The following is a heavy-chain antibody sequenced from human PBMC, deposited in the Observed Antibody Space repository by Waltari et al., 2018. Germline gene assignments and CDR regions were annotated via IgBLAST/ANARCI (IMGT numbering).Heavy chain of an antibody. Sequence: EVQLVESGGGLVQPGGSLRLSCTASGFTFSSYWMHWVRQAPGKGLVWASRINSDGRSTTYADSVKGRFTISRDNAKNTVYLQMNSLRVEDTAVYYCTRALWLGELYDYWGQGTLVTVSS. J-gene: IGHJ4*02. CDR1: GFTFSSYW. D-gene: IGHD3-10*01. CDR3: TRALWLGELYDY. V-gene: IGHV3-74*01. CDR2: INSDGRST.